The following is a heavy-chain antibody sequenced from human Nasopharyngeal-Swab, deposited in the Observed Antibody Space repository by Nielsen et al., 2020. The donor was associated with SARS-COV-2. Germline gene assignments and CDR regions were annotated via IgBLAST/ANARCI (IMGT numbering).Heavy chain of an antibody. Sequence: WVRQAPGQGLEWMGWMNPNSGNTGYAQKFQGRVTMTRNTSISTAYMELSSLRSEDTAVYYCARASTVDTAMVIYYYYYYGMDVWGQGTTVTVSS. CDR2: MNPNSGNT. J-gene: IGHJ6*02. CDR3: ARASTVDTAMVIYYYYYYGMDV. D-gene: IGHD5-18*01. V-gene: IGHV1-8*01.